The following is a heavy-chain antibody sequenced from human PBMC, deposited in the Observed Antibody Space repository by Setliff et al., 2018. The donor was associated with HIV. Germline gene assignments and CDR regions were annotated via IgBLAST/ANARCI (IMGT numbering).Heavy chain of an antibody. CDR2: INHSEST. Sequence: SETLSLTCAVYGGSFSGNYWNWIRQPPGKGLEWIGEINHSESTSYNPSLKSRVTISVDTSKNQFSLKLGSVTAADTAVYYCGGNGYYSIDYWGQGTLVTVSS. J-gene: IGHJ4*02. CDR3: GGNGYYSIDY. CDR1: GGSFSGNY. D-gene: IGHD3-22*01. V-gene: IGHV4-34*06.